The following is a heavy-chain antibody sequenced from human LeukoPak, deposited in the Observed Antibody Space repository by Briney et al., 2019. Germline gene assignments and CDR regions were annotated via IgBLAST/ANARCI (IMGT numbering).Heavy chain of an antibody. CDR2: INLNSGGT. CDR1: GYTFTGYY. V-gene: IGHV1-2*02. D-gene: IGHD6-19*01. Sequence: ASVKVSCKASGYTFTGYYMHWVRQAPGQGLEWMGWINLNSGGTNYAQKFQGRATMTRDTSISTAYMELGRLRSDDTAVYYCARDQGWDVWGQGTTVTVSS. J-gene: IGHJ6*02. CDR3: ARDQGWDV.